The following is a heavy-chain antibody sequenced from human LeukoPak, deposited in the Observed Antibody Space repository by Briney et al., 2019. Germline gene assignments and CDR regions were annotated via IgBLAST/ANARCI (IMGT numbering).Heavy chain of an antibody. CDR1: GGSISSGSYY. D-gene: IGHD3-10*01. CDR3: ARGGLLWFGELLSDAFDI. V-gene: IGHV4-61*02. CDR2: IYTSGST. J-gene: IGHJ3*02. Sequence: PSQTLSLTCTVSGGSISSGSYYWSWIRQPAGKRLEWIGRIYTSGSTNYNPSLKSRVTISVDTSKNQFSLKLSSVTAADTAVYYCARGGLLWFGELLSDAFDIWGQGTMVTVSS.